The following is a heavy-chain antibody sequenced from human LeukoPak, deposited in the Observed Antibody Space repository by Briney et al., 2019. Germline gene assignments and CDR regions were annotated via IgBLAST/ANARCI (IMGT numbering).Heavy chain of an antibody. V-gene: IGHV4-34*01. CDR3: ARGGVTAPADFQH. D-gene: IGHD2-21*02. Sequence: PSETLSLTCTVSGGSISGYYWSWIRQPPGKGLEWIGEINHSGSTNYNPSLKSRVTISVDTSKNQFSLKLSSVTAADTAVYYCARGGVTAPADFQHWGQGTLVTVSS. CDR2: INHSGST. J-gene: IGHJ1*01. CDR1: GGSISGYY.